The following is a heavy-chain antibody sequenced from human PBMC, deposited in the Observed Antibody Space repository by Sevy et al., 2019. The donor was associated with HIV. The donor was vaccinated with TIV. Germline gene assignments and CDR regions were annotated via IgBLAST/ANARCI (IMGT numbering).Heavy chain of an antibody. Sequence: GGSLRLSCAAPGFTVSTSYMTWVRQAPGKGLESVSVIYSGGTTYYADSVKGRFTISRDNSKNTLYLQMNSLRAEDTAVYYSARVSMNSGVFWGQGTLVTVSS. D-gene: IGHD1-26*01. J-gene: IGHJ4*02. CDR3: ARVSMNSGVF. V-gene: IGHV3-53*01. CDR2: IYSGGTT. CDR1: GFTVSTSY.